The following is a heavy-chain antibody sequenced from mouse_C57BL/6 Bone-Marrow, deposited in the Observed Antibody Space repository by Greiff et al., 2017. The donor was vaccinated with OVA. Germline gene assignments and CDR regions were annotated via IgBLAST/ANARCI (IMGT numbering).Heavy chain of an antibody. V-gene: IGHV14-4*01. CDR2: IDPENGDT. J-gene: IGHJ3*01. CDR1: GFNIKDDY. D-gene: IGHD1-1*01. CDR3: TPGSTWFAY. Sequence: DVQLQPSWAELVRPGASVKLSCTASGFNIKDDYMHWVKQRPEQGLEWIGWIDPENGDTEYASKFQGKATIPADKYSNTAYLQLSSLTSAATAVYYCTPGSTWFAYWGQGTLVTVSA.